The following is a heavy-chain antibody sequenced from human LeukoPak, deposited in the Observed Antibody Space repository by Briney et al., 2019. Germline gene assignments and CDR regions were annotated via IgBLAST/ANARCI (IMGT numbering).Heavy chain of an antibody. V-gene: IGHV3-23*01. CDR2: IASSGLNT. Sequence: GGSLRPSCAASGFMFRDAAMTWVRQAPGKGLEWVSLIASSGLNTYYADSVKGRFTISRDNSRNTLYLQMNSLRAEDTAVYYCANPQSRGYDYLDYWGQGTLVTVSS. CDR1: GFMFRDAA. J-gene: IGHJ4*02. D-gene: IGHD5-12*01. CDR3: ANPQSRGYDYLDY.